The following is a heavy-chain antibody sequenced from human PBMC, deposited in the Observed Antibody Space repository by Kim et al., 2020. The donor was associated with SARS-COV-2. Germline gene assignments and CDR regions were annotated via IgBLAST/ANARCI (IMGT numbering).Heavy chain of an antibody. Sequence: RFTISRDNSKNPLYLQMNSLRAEDTAVYYCARDGIAAITRNYYYYYYMDVWGKGTTVTVSS. D-gene: IGHD6-6*01. J-gene: IGHJ6*03. CDR3: ARDGIAAITRNYYYYYYMDV. V-gene: IGHV3-30*07.